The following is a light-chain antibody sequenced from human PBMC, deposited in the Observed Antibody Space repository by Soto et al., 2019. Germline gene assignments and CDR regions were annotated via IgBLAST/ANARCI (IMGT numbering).Light chain of an antibody. CDR3: QQYNSYRWT. Sequence: EIVMTQSPATLSVSPGERATLSCRASQSVSSNLAWYQQKPGQAPRLLIYGASTRATGIPARFSCSGSGTEFTLTISSLQPDDFATYYCQQYNSYRWTFGLGTNVDNK. V-gene: IGKV3-15*01. J-gene: IGKJ1*01. CDR1: QSVSSN. CDR2: GAS.